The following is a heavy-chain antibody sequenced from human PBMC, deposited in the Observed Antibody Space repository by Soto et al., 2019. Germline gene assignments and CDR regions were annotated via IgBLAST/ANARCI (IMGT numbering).Heavy chain of an antibody. V-gene: IGHV4-39*01. Sequence: LSLTCSVSGGSINSSSYFWGWVRHPPGKGLEWIGSIYYSGSTYYNPSLRSRVTISVDTSKNQFSLKLSSVTAADTAVFYCARHYSSGSRNWFDPWGQGTLVTVSS. CDR1: GGSINSSSYF. CDR2: IYYSGST. J-gene: IGHJ5*02. CDR3: ARHYSSGSRNWFDP. D-gene: IGHD6-19*01.